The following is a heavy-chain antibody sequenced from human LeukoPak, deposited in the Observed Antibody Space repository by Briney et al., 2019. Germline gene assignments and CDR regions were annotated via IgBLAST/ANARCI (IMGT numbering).Heavy chain of an antibody. J-gene: IGHJ6*02. CDR2: INPNSGGT. Sequence: GASVKVSCKASGYTFTGYYMHWVRQAPGQGLEWMEWINPNSGGTNYAQKFQGRVTMTRDTSISTAYMELSRLRSDDTAVYYCARDLAEAAAGYYYYGMDVWGQGTTVTVSS. CDR1: GYTFTGYY. V-gene: IGHV1-2*02. D-gene: IGHD6-13*01. CDR3: ARDLAEAAAGYYYYGMDV.